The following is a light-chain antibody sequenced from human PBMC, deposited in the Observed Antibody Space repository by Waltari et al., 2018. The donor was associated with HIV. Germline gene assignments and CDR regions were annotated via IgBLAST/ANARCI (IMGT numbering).Light chain of an antibody. J-gene: IGLJ1*01. V-gene: IGLV1-40*01. CDR3: QSYDSSLTGYV. CDR1: TTNIGAGDD. CDR2: GND. Sequence: QSVLRQPPSVSGAPGQRVTVSCTGKTTNIGAGDDVHGYQKLPGTAPKLLMYGNDKRPSGVPDRFSGSKSDTSASLAITGLQAEDEADYYCQSYDSSLTGYVFGTGTRVTVL.